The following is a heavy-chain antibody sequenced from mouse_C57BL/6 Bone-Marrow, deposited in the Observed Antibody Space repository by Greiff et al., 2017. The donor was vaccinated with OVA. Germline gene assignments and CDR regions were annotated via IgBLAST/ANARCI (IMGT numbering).Heavy chain of an antibody. V-gene: IGHV1-5*01. CDR2: IYPGNSDT. J-gene: IGHJ1*03. Sequence: VQLQQPGAELVRPGSSVKLSCKTSGYTFTSYWMHWVKQRPGQGLEWIGAIYPGNSDTSYNQKFKGKAKLTAVTSASTAYMELSSLTNEDSAVYYCTRWGGNWYFDVWGTGTTVTVSS. CDR1: GYTFTSYW. CDR3: TRWGGNWYFDV.